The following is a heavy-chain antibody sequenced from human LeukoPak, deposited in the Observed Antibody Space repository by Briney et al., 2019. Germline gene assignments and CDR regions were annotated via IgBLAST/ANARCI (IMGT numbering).Heavy chain of an antibody. CDR2: INPNSGGT. CDR1: GYTFTGYY. V-gene: IGHV1-2*02. D-gene: IGHD2-15*01. J-gene: IGHJ4*02. Sequence: ASVKVSCTASGYTFTGYYMHWVRQAPGQGLEWMGWINPNSGGTNYAQKFQGRVTMTRDTSISTAYMELSRLRSDDTAVYYCARDSAQTRYCSGGSCYSMNLGYWGQGTLVTVSS. CDR3: ARDSAQTRYCSGGSCYSMNLGY.